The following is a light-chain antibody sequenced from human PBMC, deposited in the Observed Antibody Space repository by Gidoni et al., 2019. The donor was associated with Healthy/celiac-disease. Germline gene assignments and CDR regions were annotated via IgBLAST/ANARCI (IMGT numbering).Light chain of an antibody. V-gene: IGKV1-39*01. CDR3: QQSYSTSALT. Sequence: DIQMTRSPSSLSASVGDRVTITCRASQSISSYLNWYQQKPGKAPKLMIYAASSLQSGVPSRFSGSGSGTAFTLTISSLQPEDFATYYCQQSYSTSALTFGGGTKVEIK. CDR1: QSISSY. CDR2: AAS. J-gene: IGKJ4*01.